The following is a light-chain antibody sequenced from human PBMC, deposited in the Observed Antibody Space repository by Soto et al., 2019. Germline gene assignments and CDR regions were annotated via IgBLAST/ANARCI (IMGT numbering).Light chain of an antibody. CDR1: SSNIGAGHD. CDR2: GNS. J-gene: IGLJ3*02. CDR3: QSYDSSLSGWV. Sequence: QAVVTQPPSVSGAPGQRVTISCTGSSSNIGAGHDVNWYQQLPGTAPKLLIYGNSNRPSGVPDRFSGSKSGTSASLAITGLQAEDEADYYCQSYDSSLSGWVFGGGTKLTVL. V-gene: IGLV1-40*01.